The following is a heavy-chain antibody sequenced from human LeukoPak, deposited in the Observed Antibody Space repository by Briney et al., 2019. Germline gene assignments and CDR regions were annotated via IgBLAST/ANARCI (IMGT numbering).Heavy chain of an antibody. J-gene: IGHJ4*02. CDR3: ATRITLVRGVMLGGDY. Sequence: GASLRLSCAASGFTFTSYAMNWVRQAPGKGLEWVSAISGSGGSTYYADSVKGRFTISKDNSKSTLYLQMNTLRAEDTAVYYCATRITLVRGVMLGGDYWGQGTLVTVFS. CDR1: GFTFTSYA. V-gene: IGHV3-23*01. D-gene: IGHD3-10*01. CDR2: ISGSGGST.